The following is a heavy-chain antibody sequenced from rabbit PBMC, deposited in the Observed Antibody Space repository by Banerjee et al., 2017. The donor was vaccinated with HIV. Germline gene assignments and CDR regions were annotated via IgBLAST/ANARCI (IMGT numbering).Heavy chain of an antibody. D-gene: IGHD6-1*01. J-gene: IGHJ4*01. CDR2: IYTSSGST. Sequence: QSLEESGGDLVRPGASLTLTCTASGSDFSVGYDMCWVRQAPGKGLEWIACIYTSSGSTWYASWAKGRFTVSKTSSTTVTLQMTSLTAADTATYFCARDRAVGGAGSVYAWDLWGPGTLVTVS. CDR3: ARDRAVGGAGSVYAWDL. CDR1: GSDFSVGYD. V-gene: IGHV1S40*01.